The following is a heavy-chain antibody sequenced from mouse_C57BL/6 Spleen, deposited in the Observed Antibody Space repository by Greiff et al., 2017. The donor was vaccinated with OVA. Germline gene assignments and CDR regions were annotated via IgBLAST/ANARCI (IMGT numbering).Heavy chain of an antibody. CDR1: GFNIKDDY. D-gene: IGHD1-1*01. Sequence: VQLKQSGAELVRPGASVKLSCTASGFNIKDDYMHWVKQRPEQGLEWIGWIVPENGDTEYASKFQGKATITADTSSNTAYLQLSSLTSEDTAVYYCTFYYYGSPFAYWGQGTLVTVSA. V-gene: IGHV14-4*01. CDR2: IVPENGDT. CDR3: TFYYYGSPFAY. J-gene: IGHJ3*01.